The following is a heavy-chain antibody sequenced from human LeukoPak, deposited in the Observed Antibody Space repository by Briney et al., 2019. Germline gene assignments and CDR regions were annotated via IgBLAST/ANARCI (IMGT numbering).Heavy chain of an antibody. D-gene: IGHD3-10*01. CDR3: ATISKVRGAPPYFDY. Sequence: ASVKVSCKVSGYTLTELSMHWVRQAPGKGLEGIGGFDPEDGETIYAQKFQGRVTMTEDTSTDTAHMELSSLRSEDTAVYYCATISKVRGAPPYFDYWGQGTLVTVSS. CDR1: GYTLTELS. J-gene: IGHJ4*02. V-gene: IGHV1-24*01. CDR2: FDPEDGET.